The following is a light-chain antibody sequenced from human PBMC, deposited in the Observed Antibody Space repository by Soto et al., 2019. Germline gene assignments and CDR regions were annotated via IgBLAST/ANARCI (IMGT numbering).Light chain of an antibody. CDR1: QSISNY. Sequence: DIQMTQSPSSLSASVGDRVTITCRASQSISNYLHWYQQKPGQAPKILIYTASSLQSGVPSRFSGSGSGTDCTLTISSLQPEDVATYYCQQSYSTPRTLGQGTRLEIK. CDR3: QQSYSTPRT. V-gene: IGKV1-39*01. CDR2: TAS. J-gene: IGKJ5*01.